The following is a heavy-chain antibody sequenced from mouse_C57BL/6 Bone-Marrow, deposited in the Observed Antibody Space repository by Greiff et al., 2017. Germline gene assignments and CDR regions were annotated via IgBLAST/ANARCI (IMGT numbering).Heavy chain of an antibody. D-gene: IGHD3-2*02. V-gene: IGHV5-6*01. CDR2: ISSGGSYS. Sequence: EVTLVESGGDLVKPGGSLKLSCAASGFTFSSYGMSWVRQTPDKRLEWVSTISSGGSYSYYSDSVMGRFTISRDNAKNTLYLKMSSLKSDDTAIYYYARPSRQLRLAWFAYWGQGTLVTVSA. CDR1: GFTFSSYG. J-gene: IGHJ3*01. CDR3: ARPSRQLRLAWFAY.